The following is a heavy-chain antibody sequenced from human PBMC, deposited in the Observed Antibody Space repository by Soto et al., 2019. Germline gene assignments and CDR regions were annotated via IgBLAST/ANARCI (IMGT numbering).Heavy chain of an antibody. V-gene: IGHV3-72*01. CDR1: GFTFSDHY. CDR2: IRNKANTYTT. CDR3: VRIAVTGTPIDY. J-gene: IGHJ4*02. Sequence: EVQLVESGGGLVQPGGSLRLSCAASGFTFSDHYMDWVRQAPGKGLEWVGRIRNKANTYTTEYAASVEGRFTFSRDDSKKSLYLKMNSLKTEDTAVYYCVRIAVTGTPIDYWGQGTLVNVSS. D-gene: IGHD6-19*01.